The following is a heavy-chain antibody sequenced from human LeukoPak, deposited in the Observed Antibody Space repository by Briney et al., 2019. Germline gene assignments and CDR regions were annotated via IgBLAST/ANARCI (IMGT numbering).Heavy chain of an antibody. D-gene: IGHD4-17*01. CDR1: GGSFSGYY. J-gene: IGHJ4*02. Sequence: PSETLSLTCAVYGGSFSGYYWSWIRQPPGKGLEWIGEINHSGSTNYNPSPKSRVTISVDTSQNQFSLKLSSVTAADTAVYYCARCGSKVTRKSFDYWGQGTLVTVSS. V-gene: IGHV4-34*01. CDR3: ARCGSKVTRKSFDY. CDR2: INHSGST.